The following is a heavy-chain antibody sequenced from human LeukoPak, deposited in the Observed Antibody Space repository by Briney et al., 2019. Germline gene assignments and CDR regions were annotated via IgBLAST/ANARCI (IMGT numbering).Heavy chain of an antibody. D-gene: IGHD6-13*01. Sequence: SETLSLTCIVSGAYVTTYSWNWIRQSPGKGLEWIGYFTLSGTTSYSSSLKSRVTISRDTSKNQFSLKLSSVTAADTAVYYCARDIAAAGTHFDYWGQGILVTVSS. CDR2: FTLSGTT. CDR3: ARDIAAAGTHFDY. J-gene: IGHJ4*02. V-gene: IGHV4-59*02. CDR1: GAYVTTYS.